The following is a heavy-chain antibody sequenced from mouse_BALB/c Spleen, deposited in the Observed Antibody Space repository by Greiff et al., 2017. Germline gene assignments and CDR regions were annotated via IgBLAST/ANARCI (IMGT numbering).Heavy chain of an antibody. J-gene: IGHJ1*01. CDR2: IDPSDSYT. D-gene: IGHD2-10*02. CDR1: GYTFTSYW. CDR3: ARNKYGNYKYFDV. V-gene: IGHV1-69*02. Sequence: QVQLQQPGAELVKPGASVKLSCKASGYTFTSYWMHWVKQRPGQGLEWIGEIDPSDSYTNYNQKFKGKATLTVDKSSSTAYMQLSSLTSEDSAVYYCARNKYGNYKYFDVWGAGTTVTVAS.